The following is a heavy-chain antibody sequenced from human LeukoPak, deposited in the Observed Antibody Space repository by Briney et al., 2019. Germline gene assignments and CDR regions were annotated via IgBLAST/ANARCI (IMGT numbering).Heavy chain of an antibody. Sequence: SETLSLTCTVSGGSISSYYWSWIRQPPGKGLEWIGYIYYSGSTNYNPSLKSRVTISVDTYKNQFSLKLSSVTAADTAVYYCARSTLAMLFDYWGQGTLVTVSS. D-gene: IGHD2/OR15-2a*01. V-gene: IGHV4-59*08. CDR1: GGSISSYY. CDR2: IYYSGST. J-gene: IGHJ4*02. CDR3: ARSTLAMLFDY.